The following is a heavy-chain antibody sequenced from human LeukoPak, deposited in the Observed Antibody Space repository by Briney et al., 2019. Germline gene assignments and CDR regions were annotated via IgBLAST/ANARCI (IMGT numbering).Heavy chain of an antibody. J-gene: IGHJ4*02. CDR2: ISGSSSNT. CDR1: GFTFSNYY. Sequence: GGSLRLSCAASGFTFSNYYMTWIRQAPGKGLEWLSYISGSSSNTNYADSVQGRFTISRDNDKNSLYLQMNSLRAEDTAVYYCARVNPISSGFYAYWGQGNLVTVSS. CDR3: ARVNPISSGFYAY. D-gene: IGHD3-22*01. V-gene: IGHV3-11*06.